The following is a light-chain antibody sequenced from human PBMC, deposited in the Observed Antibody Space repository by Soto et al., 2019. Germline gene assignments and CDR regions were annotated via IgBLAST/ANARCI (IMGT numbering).Light chain of an antibody. CDR3: MEGTHWAIT. CDR2: LGS. CDR1: QSLLHSNGYNY. J-gene: IGKJ5*01. Sequence: IVMTQSPLALPVTPGQPASLSWSSSQSLLHSNGYNYLDWYLQKPGQSPQLLIYLGSNRASGVNDRFSGSGSGTDFGLKIRRVEAEDGGVYYCMEGTHWAITVGQGTRLEIK. V-gene: IGKV2-28*01.